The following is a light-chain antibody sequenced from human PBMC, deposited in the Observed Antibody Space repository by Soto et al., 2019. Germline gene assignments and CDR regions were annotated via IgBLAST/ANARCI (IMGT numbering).Light chain of an antibody. V-gene: IGKV1-5*03. CDR3: QQYRDYSWT. J-gene: IGKJ1*01. Sequence: IQMTQSPSTVSASVGDRVAITCRASQSIGIWLAWYQQKPGKAPRFMIYTASTLLGGVPSRFSGSGSGTEFTLTISSLQPDDFATYYCQQYRDYSWTFGQGNKVEIK. CDR1: QSIGIW. CDR2: TAS.